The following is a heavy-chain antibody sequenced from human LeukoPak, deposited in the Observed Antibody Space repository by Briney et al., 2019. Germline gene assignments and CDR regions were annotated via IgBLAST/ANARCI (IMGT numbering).Heavy chain of an antibody. CDR2: IYYSGST. D-gene: IGHD3-22*01. J-gene: IGHJ4*02. V-gene: IGHV4-59*01. CDR1: GGSISSYY. CDR3: AREGQYYDSSGYYCYFDY. Sequence: SETLSLTCTVSGGSISSYYWSWIRQPPGKGLEWIGYIYYSGSTNYNPSLKSRVTISVDTSKNQFSLKLSSVTAADTAVYYCAREGQYYDSSGYYCYFDYWGQGTLVTVSS.